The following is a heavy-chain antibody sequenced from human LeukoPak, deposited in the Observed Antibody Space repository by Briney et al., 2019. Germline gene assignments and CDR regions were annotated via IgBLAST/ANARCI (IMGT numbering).Heavy chain of an antibody. CDR3: ARAGFYYGSGSYYLYWFDP. V-gene: IGHV4-30-4*08. J-gene: IGHJ5*02. D-gene: IGHD3-10*01. CDR2: IYYSGST. Sequence: SETLSLTCTVSGGSISTYYWSWIRQPPGKGLEWIGYIYYSGSTYYNPSLKSRVTISVDTSKNQFSLKLSSVTAADTAVYYCARAGFYYGSGSYYLYWFDPWGQGTLVTVSS. CDR1: GGSISTYY.